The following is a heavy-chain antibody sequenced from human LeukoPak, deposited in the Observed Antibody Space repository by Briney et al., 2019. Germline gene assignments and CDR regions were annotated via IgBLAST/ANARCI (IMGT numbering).Heavy chain of an antibody. J-gene: IGHJ4*02. CDR2: IIPIYGKP. CDR1: VVSFSTYA. D-gene: IGHD3-16*01. V-gene: IGHV1-69*13. CDR3: VRVIGGITPGVGHDY. Sequence: SVTVSCKSSVVSFSTYAITWVRQAPGQGFELMGRIIPIYGKPDYAQKFQGRVTISADESTSTAYMQLSSLRSDDTATYYCVRVIGGITPGVGHDYWGQGTLVTVSS.